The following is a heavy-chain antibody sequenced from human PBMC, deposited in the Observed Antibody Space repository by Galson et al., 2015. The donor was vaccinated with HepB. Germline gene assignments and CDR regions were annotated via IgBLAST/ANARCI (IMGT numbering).Heavy chain of an antibody. D-gene: IGHD1-7*01. Sequence: SLRLSCAASGFTFSSYAMHWVRQAPGKGLEWVAVISYDGSNKYYADSVKGRFTISRDNSKNTLYLQMNSLRAEDTAVYYCARGGWDWNYGGYFDYWGQGTLVTVSS. J-gene: IGHJ4*02. CDR2: ISYDGSNK. CDR3: ARGGWDWNYGGYFDY. V-gene: IGHV3-30-3*01. CDR1: GFTFSSYA.